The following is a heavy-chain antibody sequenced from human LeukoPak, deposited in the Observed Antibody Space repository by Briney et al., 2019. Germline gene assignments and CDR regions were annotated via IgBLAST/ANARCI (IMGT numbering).Heavy chain of an antibody. CDR2: LYYSRNT. CDR3: VRDLWGAGGTQY. V-gene: IGHV4-59*01. D-gene: IGHD2-15*01. Sequence: SETLSLTCTVSGGSIGDYYWSWIRQPPGKGLERIGYLYYSRNTNYSPSLKSRVTISADTSKTQVYLKLRSVTAADTAVYYCVRDLWGAGGTQYWGQGILVTVSP. J-gene: IGHJ4*02. CDR1: GGSIGDYY.